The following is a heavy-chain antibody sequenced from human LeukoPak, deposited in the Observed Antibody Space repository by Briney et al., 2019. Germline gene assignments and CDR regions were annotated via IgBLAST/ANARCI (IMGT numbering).Heavy chain of an antibody. CDR3: ASMAVAGWLDAFDI. D-gene: IGHD6-19*01. Sequence: ASVKVSCKVSGYTLTELSMHWVRQAPGKGLEWMGGFDPEDGETIYAQKFQGRVTMTEDTSTDTAYMELSSLRSEDTAVYYCASMAVAGWLDAFDIWGQGTMVTVSS. J-gene: IGHJ3*02. V-gene: IGHV1-24*01. CDR2: FDPEDGET. CDR1: GYTLTELS.